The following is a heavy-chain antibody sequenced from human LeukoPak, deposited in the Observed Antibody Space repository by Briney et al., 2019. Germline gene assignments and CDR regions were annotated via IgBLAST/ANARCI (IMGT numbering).Heavy chain of an antibody. V-gene: IGHV3-53*01. CDR3: ARGEWELHYMDV. Sequence: GGSLRLSCAASGFTFSSYAMSWVRQAPGKGLEWVSVIYSGGSTYYADSVKGRFTISRDNSKNTLYLQMNSLRAEDTAVYYCARGEWELHYMDVWGKGTTVTISS. J-gene: IGHJ6*03. CDR2: IYSGGST. D-gene: IGHD1-26*01. CDR1: GFTFSSYA.